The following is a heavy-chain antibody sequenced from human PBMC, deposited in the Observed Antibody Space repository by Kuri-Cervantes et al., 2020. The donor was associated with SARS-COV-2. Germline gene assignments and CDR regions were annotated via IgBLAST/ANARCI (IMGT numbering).Heavy chain of an antibody. CDR1: GFTVSSNY. J-gene: IGHJ4*02. Sequence: GESLKISCAASGFTVSSNYMSWVRQAPGKGLEWVSVIYSGGSTYYADSVKGRFIISRDNSKNTLYLQMNSLRAEDTAVYYCAKDGSSGWEDLDYWGQGTLVTVSS. D-gene: IGHD6-19*01. CDR2: IYSGGST. V-gene: IGHV3-53*01. CDR3: AKDGSSGWEDLDY.